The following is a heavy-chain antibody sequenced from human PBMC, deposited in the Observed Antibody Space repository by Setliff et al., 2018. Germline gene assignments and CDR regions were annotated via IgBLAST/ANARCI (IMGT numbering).Heavy chain of an antibody. Sequence: PSETLSLTCTVSGGSINSGSYYWSWIRQSAGKGLEWIGYIYTSGSTNYNPSLKSRVTISLDTSKNQFPLKLSFVTAADTAVYYCARWRVRDSGYYPRLSYMDVWGKGTTVTVSS. V-gene: IGHV4-61*09. CDR1: GGSINSGSYY. D-gene: IGHD3-22*01. CDR2: IYTSGST. J-gene: IGHJ6*03. CDR3: ARWRVRDSGYYPRLSYMDV.